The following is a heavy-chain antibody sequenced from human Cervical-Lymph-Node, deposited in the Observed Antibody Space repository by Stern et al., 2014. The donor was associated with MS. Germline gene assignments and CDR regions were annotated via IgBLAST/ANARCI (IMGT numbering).Heavy chain of an antibody. CDR3: ALSAFDF. V-gene: IGHV1-46*01. D-gene: IGHD5/OR15-5a*01. CDR2: INRSDDDT. J-gene: IGHJ4*02. CDR1: GFTFTNYY. Sequence: QMQLVQSGAEVKKPGASVKVSCKASGFTFTNYYVHWVRQAPGQGLEWMGIINRSDDDTCYAQRFQGRLTVTRDTSSSTVYMELTSLRYDDTAVYYCALSAFDFWGQGTLVTVSS.